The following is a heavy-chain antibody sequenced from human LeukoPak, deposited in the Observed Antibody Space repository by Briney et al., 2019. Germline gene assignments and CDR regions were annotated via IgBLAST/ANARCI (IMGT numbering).Heavy chain of an antibody. Sequence: SETLSLTCTVSGGSISSYYWSWIRQPPGKGLEWIGYIYHRGSTNYNPSLKSRVTISVDTSKNQYSLNLSSVTAADTAVYYCARSGVYTGYDAFDIWGQGTRVTVSS. CDR1: GGSISSYY. V-gene: IGHV4-59*08. CDR2: IYHRGST. D-gene: IGHD6-13*01. CDR3: ARSGVYTGYDAFDI. J-gene: IGHJ3*02.